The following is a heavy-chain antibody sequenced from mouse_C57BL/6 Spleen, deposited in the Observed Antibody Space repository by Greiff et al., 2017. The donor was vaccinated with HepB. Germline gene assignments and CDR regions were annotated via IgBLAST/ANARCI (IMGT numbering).Heavy chain of an antibody. CDR1: GFTFSSYA. V-gene: IGHV5-9-1*02. J-gene: IGHJ2*01. CDR2: ISSGGDYI. Sequence: EVKLQESGEGLVKPGGSLKLSCAASGFTFSSYAMSWVRQTPEKRLEWVAYISSGGDYIYYADTVKGRFTISRDNARNTLYLQMSSLKSEDTAMYYCTRDGYYVFDYWGQGTTLTVSS. CDR3: TRDGYYVFDY. D-gene: IGHD2-3*01.